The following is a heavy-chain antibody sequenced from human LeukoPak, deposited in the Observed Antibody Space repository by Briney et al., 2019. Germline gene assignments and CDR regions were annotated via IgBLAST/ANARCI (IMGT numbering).Heavy chain of an antibody. CDR1: VGSISIGGYC. J-gene: IGHJ4*02. D-gene: IGHD3-10*01. CDR3: AGASGSYYCDY. Sequence: SETLSLTCALSVGSISIGGYCCGWVRQHPGNCLEWIGYVYYSGSNSHNPSLKRRVSISLDASKNQFSLRRRPVTAADTAVYYCAGASGSYYCDYWGEETLVTVS. CDR2: VYYSGSN. V-gene: IGHV4-31*11.